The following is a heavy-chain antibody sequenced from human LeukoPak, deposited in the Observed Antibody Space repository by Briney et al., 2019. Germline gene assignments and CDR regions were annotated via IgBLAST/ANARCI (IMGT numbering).Heavy chain of an antibody. Sequence: GRPLRLSCAASGFTFSSYGMHWVRQAPGKGLEWVAVIWYDGSNKYYADSVKGRFTISRDNSKNTLYLQMNSLRAEDTAVYYCARDQGGIAAAGKGETNWFDPWGQGTLVTVSS. V-gene: IGHV3-33*01. CDR1: GFTFSSYG. J-gene: IGHJ5*02. D-gene: IGHD6-13*01. CDR3: ARDQGGIAAAGKGETNWFDP. CDR2: IWYDGSNK.